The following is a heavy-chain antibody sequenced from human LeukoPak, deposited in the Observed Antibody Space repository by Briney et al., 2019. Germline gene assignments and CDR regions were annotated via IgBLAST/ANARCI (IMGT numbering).Heavy chain of an antibody. Sequence: GGSLRLSCAASGLSLSTYALSWVRQALGGGLEWVAAISGSGDKTYHADSVKGRFTISKDNSENRLSLQMDSLRAEDTAVYFCAKDTTAWWYHRAYMNVWGKGTTVTVSS. CDR2: ISGSGDKT. V-gene: IGHV3-23*01. D-gene: IGHD2-15*01. CDR3: AKDTTAWWYHRAYMNV. J-gene: IGHJ6*03. CDR1: GLSLSTYA.